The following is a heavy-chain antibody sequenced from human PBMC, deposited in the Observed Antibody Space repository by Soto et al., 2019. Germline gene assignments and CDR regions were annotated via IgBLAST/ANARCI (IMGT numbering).Heavy chain of an antibody. CDR1: GFTFSSYA. CDR3: ATEGVVTLYY. D-gene: IGHD3-3*01. V-gene: IGHV3-23*01. CDR2: ISGSGGST. J-gene: IGHJ4*02. Sequence: VGSLRLSCAASGFTFSSYAMSWVRQAPGKGLEWVSAISGSGGSTYYADSVKGRFTISRDNSKNTLYLQMNSLRTEDTAVYYCATEGVVTLYYWGQGTLVTVSS.